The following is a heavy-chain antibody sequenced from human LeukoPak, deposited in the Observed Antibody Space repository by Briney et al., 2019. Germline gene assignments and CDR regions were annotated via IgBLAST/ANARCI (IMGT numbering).Heavy chain of an antibody. V-gene: IGHV1-8*01. J-gene: IGHJ4*02. CDR2: MNPNSGNT. D-gene: IGHD3-10*01. Sequence: ASVKVSCKASGYNFNNHDINWVRQATGQGLEWMGWMNPNSGNTGYAQKFQGRVTMTRNTSISTAYMELSSLRSEDTAVYYCARGFPNYYGSGSPWYWGQGTLVTVSS. CDR1: GYNFNNHD. CDR3: ARGFPNYYGSGSPWY.